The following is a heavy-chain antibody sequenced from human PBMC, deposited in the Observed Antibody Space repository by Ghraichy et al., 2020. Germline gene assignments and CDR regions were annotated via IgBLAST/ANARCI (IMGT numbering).Heavy chain of an antibody. CDR3: ARGPYLRFLEWLFHYYGMDV. V-gene: IGHV1-18*04. CDR2: ISAYNGNT. CDR1: GYTFTSYG. Sequence: ASVKVSCKASGYTFTSYGISWVRQAPGQGLEWMGWISAYNGNTNYAQKLQGRVTMTTDTSTSTAYMELRSLRSDDTAVYYCARGPYLRFLEWLFHYYGMDVWGQGTTVTVSS. D-gene: IGHD3-3*01. J-gene: IGHJ6*02.